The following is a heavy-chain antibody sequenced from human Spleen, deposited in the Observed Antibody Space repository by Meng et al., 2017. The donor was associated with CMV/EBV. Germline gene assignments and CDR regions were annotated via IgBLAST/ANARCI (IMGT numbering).Heavy chain of an antibody. CDR2: TSASSCTI. CDR1: GFTFSRYD. D-gene: IGHD3/OR15-3a*01. J-gene: IGHJ6*02. Sequence: GGSLRLSCAASGFTFSRYDMNWVRQAPGKGLERLSYTSASSCTIYYAASVRARFTTSSDNAKNSLYLQMNSLRAEDTAVYYCARDLGDWDSYYYYGMDVWGQGTTVTVSS. V-gene: IGHV3-48*04. CDR3: ARDLGDWDSYYYYGMDV.